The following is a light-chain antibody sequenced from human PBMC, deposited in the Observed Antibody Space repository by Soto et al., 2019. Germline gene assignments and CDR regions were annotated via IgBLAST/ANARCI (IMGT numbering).Light chain of an antibody. Sequence: QSALTQPRSVSGCPGQSVTISCTGASSDVGGYDYVSWYQQHPGKAPKLMIYNVTKRPSGVPDRFSGSRSGNTASLTISGLQAEDDADYYCCSYAGTYTFYVFGTGT. CDR3: CSYAGTYTFYV. J-gene: IGLJ1*01. CDR2: NVT. CDR1: SSDVGGYDY. V-gene: IGLV2-11*01.